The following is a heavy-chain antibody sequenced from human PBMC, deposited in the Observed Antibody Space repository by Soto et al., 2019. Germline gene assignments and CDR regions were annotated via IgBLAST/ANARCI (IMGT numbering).Heavy chain of an antibody. J-gene: IGHJ4*02. V-gene: IGHV3-23*01. CDR3: ASGPLTYGDYDDGHFDY. Sequence: GGSLRLSCAASGFTFSSYAMSWVRQAPGKGLEWVSAISGSGGRTYYEDSVKGRFTISRDNSKNTLYLQMNSLRAEDTAVYYCASGPLTYGDYDDGHFDYWGQGTLVTVSS. CDR1: GFTFSSYA. CDR2: ISGSGGRT. D-gene: IGHD4-17*01.